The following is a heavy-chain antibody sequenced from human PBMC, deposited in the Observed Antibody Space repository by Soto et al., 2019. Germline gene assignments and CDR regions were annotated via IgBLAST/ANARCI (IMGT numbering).Heavy chain of an antibody. Sequence: LRHSCTASGFTFSIYGMHWVRQSPGKGLEWVAVISYDGSNKSYADSVKGRFTISRDNSKNTLYLQMNSLRAEDTAVYYCAKDYYEGSGGFPFDIWGQGTMVTV. CDR3: AKDYYEGSGGFPFDI. D-gene: IGHD3-22*01. CDR1: GFTFSIYG. J-gene: IGHJ3*02. V-gene: IGHV3-30*18. CDR2: ISYDGSNK.